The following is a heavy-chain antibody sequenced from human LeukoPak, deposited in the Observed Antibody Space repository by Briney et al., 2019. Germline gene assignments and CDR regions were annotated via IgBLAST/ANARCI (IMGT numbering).Heavy chain of an antibody. J-gene: IGHJ4*02. V-gene: IGHV3-15*01. Sequence: GGSLRLSCAASGFTFSNAWMSWVRQAPGKGLEWVGRIKSKTDGGTTDYAAPVKGRFTISRDDSKNTLYLQMNSLKTEDTAVYYCTTDRVRYCSSTSCYVGHWGQGTLVTVSS. D-gene: IGHD2-2*01. CDR1: GFTFSNAW. CDR3: TTDRVRYCSSTSCYVGH. CDR2: IKSKTDGGTT.